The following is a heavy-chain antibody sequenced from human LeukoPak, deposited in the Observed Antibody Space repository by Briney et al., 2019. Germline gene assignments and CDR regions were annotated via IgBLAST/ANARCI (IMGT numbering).Heavy chain of an antibody. V-gene: IGHV4-59*12. Sequence: PSETLSLTCTVSGGSISSYYWSWIRQPPGKGLEWIGYIFYSGSTNYNPSLKSRVTISVDTSKNQFSLKLSSVTAADTAVYYCASRLRFLDPAFDYWGQGTLVTVSS. CDR2: IFYSGST. D-gene: IGHD3-3*01. CDR3: ASRLRFLDPAFDY. CDR1: GGSISSYY. J-gene: IGHJ4*02.